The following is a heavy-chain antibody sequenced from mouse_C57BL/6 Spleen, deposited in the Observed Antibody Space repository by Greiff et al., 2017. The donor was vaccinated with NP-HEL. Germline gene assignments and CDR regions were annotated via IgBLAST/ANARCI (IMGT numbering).Heavy chain of an antibody. CDR1: GFTFSSYG. CDR3: ARHGYYGSSYEGYYFDY. D-gene: IGHD1-1*01. Sequence: EVQLVESGGDLVKPGGSLKLSCAASGFTFSSYGMSWVRQTPDKRLEWVATISSGGSYTYYPDSVKGRFPISRDNAKNTLYLQMSSLKSEDTAMYYCARHGYYGSSYEGYYFDYWGQGTTLTVSS. V-gene: IGHV5-6*01. J-gene: IGHJ2*01. CDR2: ISSGGSYT.